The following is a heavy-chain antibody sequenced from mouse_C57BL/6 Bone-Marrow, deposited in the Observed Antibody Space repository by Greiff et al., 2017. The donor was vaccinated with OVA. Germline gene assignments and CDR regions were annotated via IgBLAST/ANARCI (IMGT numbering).Heavy chain of an antibody. V-gene: IGHV1-55*01. D-gene: IGHD2-2*01. CDR3: ARSGYYWYVDV. CDR1: GYTFTRYW. J-gene: IGHJ1*03. CDR2: IYPGGGSP. Sequence: QVQLQQSGAELVKPGASVKMSCKASGYTFTRYWITWVKQRPGQGLGWIGDIYPGGGSPNYNEKFKSKATLTVDTSSSTAYMQLSSLTSEDSAVYYCARSGYYWYVDVWGTGTTVTVSS.